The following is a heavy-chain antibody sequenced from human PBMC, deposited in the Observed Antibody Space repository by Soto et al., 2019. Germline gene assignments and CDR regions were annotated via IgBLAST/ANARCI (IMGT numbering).Heavy chain of an antibody. CDR1: GVTFIDYY. J-gene: IGHJ6*03. CDR2: ISSSGSTI. V-gene: IGHV3-11*01. CDR3: ARGREQLVDYYYYYYMDV. Sequence: GGSLRLSCAASGVTFIDYYMSWIRQAPGKGLKRVSYISSSGSTIYYADSVKGRFTISRDNAKNSLYLQMNSLRAEDTAVYYCARGREQLVDYYYYYYMDVWGKGTTVTVSS. D-gene: IGHD6-6*01.